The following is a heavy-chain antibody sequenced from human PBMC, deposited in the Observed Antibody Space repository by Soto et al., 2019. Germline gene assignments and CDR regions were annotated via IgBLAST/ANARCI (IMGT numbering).Heavy chain of an antibody. CDR3: ARDVYSYGYYAMDV. D-gene: IGHD5-18*01. J-gene: IGHJ6*02. Sequence: QVHLVQSGAEVKKPGASVKVSCKTSGYTFTTYGISWVRQAPGQGLEWMGWISAYNGNTNYAQNLQGRVTMTTATSTSTAYTELRSLRSDDTAVYYCARDVYSYGYYAMDVWGQGTTVTVSS. CDR1: GYTFTTYG. V-gene: IGHV1-18*04. CDR2: ISAYNGNT.